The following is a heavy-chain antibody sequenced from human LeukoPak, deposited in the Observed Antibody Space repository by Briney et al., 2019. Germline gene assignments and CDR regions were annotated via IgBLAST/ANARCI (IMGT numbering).Heavy chain of an antibody. CDR2: IYYSGST. V-gene: IGHV4-59*01. CDR1: GGSISSYY. J-gene: IGHJ4*02. CDR3: ARAGPDYDYVWGSYRPFDY. Sequence: PSETLSLTCTVSGGSISSYYWSWIRQPPGKGLEWIGYIYYSGSTNYNPSLKSRVTISVDTSKNQFSLKLSSVTAADTAVYYCARAGPDYDYVWGSYRPFDYWGQGTLVTVSS. D-gene: IGHD3-16*02.